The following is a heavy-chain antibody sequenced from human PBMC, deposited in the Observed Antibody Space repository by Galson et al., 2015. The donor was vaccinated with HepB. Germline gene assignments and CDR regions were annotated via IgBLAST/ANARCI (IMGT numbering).Heavy chain of an antibody. CDR1: GFTFSSYS. D-gene: IGHD2-2*02. V-gene: IGHV3-48*02. Sequence: SLRLSCAASGFTFSSYSMNWVRQAPGKGLEWVSYISSSSSTIYYADSVKGRFTISRDNAKNSLYLQMNSLRDEDTAVYYCARRYCSSTSCYSMELDYWGQGTLVTVSS. J-gene: IGHJ4*02. CDR3: ARRYCSSTSCYSMELDY. CDR2: ISSSSSTI.